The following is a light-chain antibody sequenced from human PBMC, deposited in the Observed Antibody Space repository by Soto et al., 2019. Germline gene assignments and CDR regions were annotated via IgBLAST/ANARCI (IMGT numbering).Light chain of an antibody. CDR1: QSVSSY. CDR2: DAS. J-gene: IGKJ1*01. V-gene: IGKV3-11*01. CDR3: QQYLDWPRT. Sequence: EIVLTQSPGSLSLSPGERATLSCRASQSVSSYLAWYQQKPGQAPRLLIYDASNRTTGIPARFSGSGSGTDFTLTISSLEPEDFAVYYCQQYLDWPRTFGQGTKVDI.